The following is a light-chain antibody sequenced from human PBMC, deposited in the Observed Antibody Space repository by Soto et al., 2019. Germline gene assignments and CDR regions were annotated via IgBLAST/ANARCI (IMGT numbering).Light chain of an antibody. J-gene: IGLJ2*01. Sequence: QSALTQPASVSGSPGQSITISCTGTSSDVGGYNYVSWYQQHPGKAPKLMIYDVSNRPSGVSNRFSGSKSGNTASLTISGLQAEDEAYYYCSSYTSSSTLVFGGGTKLAGL. CDR3: SSYTSSSTLV. CDR2: DVS. CDR1: SSDVGGYNY. V-gene: IGLV2-14*01.